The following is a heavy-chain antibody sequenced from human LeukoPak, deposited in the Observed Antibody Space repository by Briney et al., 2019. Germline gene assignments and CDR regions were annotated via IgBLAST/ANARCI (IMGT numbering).Heavy chain of an antibody. Sequence: PGGSLRLSCAASGFTFSSFGMNWVRQAPGKGLEWVAFIRYDGSNKYYADSVKGRFTISRDNSKNTLYLQMNSLRAEDTAVYYCAKGEGVVATIGLFDPWGQGTLVTVSS. D-gene: IGHD5-12*01. CDR2: IRYDGSNK. CDR3: AKGEGVVATIGLFDP. V-gene: IGHV3-30*02. CDR1: GFTFSSFG. J-gene: IGHJ5*02.